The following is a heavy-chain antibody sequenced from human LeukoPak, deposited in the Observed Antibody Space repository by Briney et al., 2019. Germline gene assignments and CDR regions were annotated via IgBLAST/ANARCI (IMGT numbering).Heavy chain of an antibody. J-gene: IGHJ5*02. V-gene: IGHV3-9*01. Sequence: GGSLRLSCAASGFTFDDYAMHWVRQAPGKGLEWVSGISWNRGSIGYADSVKGRFTISRDNAKNSLYLQMNSLRAEDTALYYCAKGFSSGSYFLNWFDPWGQGTLVTVSS. CDR3: AKGFSSGSYFLNWFDP. CDR1: GFTFDDYA. CDR2: ISWNRGSI. D-gene: IGHD3-10*01.